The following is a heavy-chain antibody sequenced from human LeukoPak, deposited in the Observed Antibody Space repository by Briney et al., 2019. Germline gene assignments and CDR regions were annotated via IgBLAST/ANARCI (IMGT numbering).Heavy chain of an antibody. CDR3: ARHLRGGATTGMDV. J-gene: IGHJ6*02. CDR2: ISDSGNT. V-gene: IGHV4-59*08. Sequence: TSETLSLTCTVSGGSISSYYWSWIRQPPGKGLEWIGSISDSGNTNYNPSLKSRVTISIDTSKNQFSLKLSSVTAADTAVYYCARHLRGGATTGMDVWGQGTTVTVSS. D-gene: IGHD3-16*01. CDR1: GGSISSYY.